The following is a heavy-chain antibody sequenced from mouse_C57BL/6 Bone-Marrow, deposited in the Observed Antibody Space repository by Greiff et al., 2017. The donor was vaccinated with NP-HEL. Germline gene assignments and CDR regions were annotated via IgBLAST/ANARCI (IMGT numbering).Heavy chain of an antibody. J-gene: IGHJ3*01. CDR2: IDPETGGT. V-gene: IGHV1-15*01. D-gene: IGHD1-1*01. CDR1: GYTFTDYE. Sequence: VQLQESGAELVRPGASVTLSCKASGYTFTDYEMHWVKQTPVHGLEWIGAIDPETGGTAYNQKFKGKAILTADKSSSTAYMELRSLTSEDSAVYYCTEDYYGSSPAWFAYWGQGTLVTVSA. CDR3: TEDYYGSSPAWFAY.